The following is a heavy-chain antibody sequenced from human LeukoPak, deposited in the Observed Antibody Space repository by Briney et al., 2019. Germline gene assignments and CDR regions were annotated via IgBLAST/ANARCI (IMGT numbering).Heavy chain of an antibody. CDR3: ARGFASEISNYFDY. CDR2: IFHSGSR. Sequence: PSETLSLTCTVSSGFITSQSYYWGWIRQPPGKGLEWIGSIFHSGSRLYNPALESRVTISVDTSQNQFSLKMTSVTAADTAVYYCARGFASEISNYFDYWGQGTLVTVSS. CDR1: SGFITSQSYY. V-gene: IGHV4-39*07. D-gene: IGHD3-10*01. J-gene: IGHJ4*02.